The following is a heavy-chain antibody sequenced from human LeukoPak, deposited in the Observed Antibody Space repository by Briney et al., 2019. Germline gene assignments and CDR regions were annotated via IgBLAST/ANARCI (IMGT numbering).Heavy chain of an antibody. CDR2: IYSGGST. V-gene: IGHV3-53*01. CDR1: GFTVSSKD. J-gene: IGHJ4*02. Sequence: GGSLRLSCAASGFTVSSKDMSWVRQAPGKGLEWVSVIYSGGSTYYADSVKGRFTISRDNSKNTLYLQMNSLRAEDTAVYYCASQLYGSASYYGNLDYWGQGTLVTVSS. D-gene: IGHD3-10*01. CDR3: ASQLYGSASYYGNLDY.